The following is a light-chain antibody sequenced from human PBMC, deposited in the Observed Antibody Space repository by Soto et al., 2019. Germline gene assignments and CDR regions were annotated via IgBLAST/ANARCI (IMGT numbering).Light chain of an antibody. Sequence: IVTTQSPSTLSVSPGERATLSCRASQSVSSNLAWYQQKPGQAPRLLIYGASTRATGIPARFSGSGSGTEFTLTISSLQSEDFAVYYCQQYNNWPWTFGQGTKV. CDR1: QSVSSN. J-gene: IGKJ1*01. CDR2: GAS. CDR3: QQYNNWPWT. V-gene: IGKV3-15*01.